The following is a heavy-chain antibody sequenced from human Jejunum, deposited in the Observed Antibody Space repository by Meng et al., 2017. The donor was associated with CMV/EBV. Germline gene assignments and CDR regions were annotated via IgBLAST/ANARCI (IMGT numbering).Heavy chain of an antibody. CDR1: GYPFTSYY. D-gene: IGHD6-19*01. Sequence: SGYPFTSYYTHWVRQAPGQGLEWMGVINPGGGGTNYAQKFQGRVIMTRDTSTSTVYMELSSLRSEDTAVYYCARGREVAVAGIPFDYWGQGTLVTVSS. J-gene: IGHJ4*02. CDR3: ARGREVAVAGIPFDY. V-gene: IGHV1-46*01. CDR2: INPGGGGT.